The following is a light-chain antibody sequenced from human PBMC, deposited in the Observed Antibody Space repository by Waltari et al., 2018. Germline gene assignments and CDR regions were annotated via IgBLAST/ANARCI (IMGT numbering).Light chain of an antibody. CDR1: SSNSGSNT. CDR2: SNN. CDR3: AAWDDSLNGWV. J-gene: IGLJ3*02. V-gene: IGLV1-44*01. Sequence: QSVLTQPHSASGTPGQRVTISCSGSSSNSGSNTVTWYQQLPGTAPKRLIYSNNQRPSGVPDRFSGSKSGTSASLAISGLQSEDEADYYCAAWDDSLNGWVFGGGTKLTVL.